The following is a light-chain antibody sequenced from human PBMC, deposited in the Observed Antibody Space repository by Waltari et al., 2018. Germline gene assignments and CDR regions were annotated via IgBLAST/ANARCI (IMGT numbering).Light chain of an antibody. V-gene: IGKV1-16*02. J-gene: IGKJ5*01. CDR2: SAS. CDR1: QDISNF. Sequence: DIQMTQSPSSLSASVGDRVPITCRPSQDISNFLAWFQQKPGEAPKSLIYSASTLQSGVPSKFSGSGSGTDFTLTISSLQPEDFATYYCQQYNSYPITFGQGTRLEIK. CDR3: QQYNSYPIT.